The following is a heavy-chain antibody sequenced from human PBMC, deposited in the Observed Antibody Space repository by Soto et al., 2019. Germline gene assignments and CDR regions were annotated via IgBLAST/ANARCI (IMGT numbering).Heavy chain of an antibody. CDR2: IYHSGST. Sequence: SETLSLTCAVSGGSISSGGYSGRWIRQPPGKGLEWIGYIYHSGSTYYNPSLKSRVTISVVRSKNQFSLKLSSVTAADTAVYYCARLRVTTVDYWGQATLVTVSS. V-gene: IGHV4-30-2*01. D-gene: IGHD4-17*01. J-gene: IGHJ4*02. CDR1: GGSISSGGYS. CDR3: ARLRVTTVDY.